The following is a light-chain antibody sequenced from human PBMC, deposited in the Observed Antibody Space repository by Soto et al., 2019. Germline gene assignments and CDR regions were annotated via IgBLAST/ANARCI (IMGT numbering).Light chain of an antibody. CDR2: GAS. CDR3: QQSYSTPRT. V-gene: IGKV3-15*01. Sequence: EIVMTQSPATLSVSPGERATLSCRASQSVSSNLAWYQQKPGQAPRLLIYGASTRATGIPARFSGSGSGTEFTLTISSLQSEDFATYYCQQSYSTPRTFGQGSKVEIX. CDR1: QSVSSN. J-gene: IGKJ1*01.